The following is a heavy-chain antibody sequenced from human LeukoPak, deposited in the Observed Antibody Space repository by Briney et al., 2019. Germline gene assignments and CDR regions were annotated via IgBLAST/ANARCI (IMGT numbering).Heavy chain of an antibody. Sequence: SETLSVTCTVSGGSISSYYWSWIRQPPGKGLEWIGYIYYSGSTNYNPSLKSRVTISVDTSENQFSLKLSSVTAADTAVYYCARVRGVYYYYGMDVWGQGTTVTVSS. D-gene: IGHD3-10*01. J-gene: IGHJ6*02. CDR1: GGSISSYY. CDR2: IYYSGST. V-gene: IGHV4-59*01. CDR3: ARVRGVYYYYGMDV.